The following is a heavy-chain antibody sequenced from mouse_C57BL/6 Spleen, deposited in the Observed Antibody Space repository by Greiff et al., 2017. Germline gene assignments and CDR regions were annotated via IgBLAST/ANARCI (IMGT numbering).Heavy chain of an antibody. D-gene: IGHD1-1*01. J-gene: IGHJ3*01. Sequence: VQLQQSGAELVRPGASVKLSCTASGFNIKDDYMHWVKQRPEQGLEWIGWIDPENGDTEYASKFQGKATITADTSSNTAYLQLSSLTSEDTAVYYCTTLSYYGSSPWGQGILVTVSA. CDR2: IDPENGDT. CDR1: GFNIKDDY. V-gene: IGHV14-4*01. CDR3: TTLSYYGSSP.